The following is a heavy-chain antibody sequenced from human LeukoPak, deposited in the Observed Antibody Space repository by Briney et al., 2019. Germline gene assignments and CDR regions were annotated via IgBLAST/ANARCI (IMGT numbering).Heavy chain of an antibody. CDR3: ARDLARYGDYSGGWFDP. D-gene: IGHD4-17*01. CDR2: ISAYNGNT. V-gene: IGHV1-18*04. Sequence: ASVKVSCKASGYTFTGYYMHWVRQAPGQGLEWMGWISAYNGNTNYAQKLQGRVTMTTDTSTSTAYMELRSLRSDDTAAYYCARDLARYGDYSGGWFDPWGQGTLVTVSS. CDR1: GYTFTGYY. J-gene: IGHJ5*02.